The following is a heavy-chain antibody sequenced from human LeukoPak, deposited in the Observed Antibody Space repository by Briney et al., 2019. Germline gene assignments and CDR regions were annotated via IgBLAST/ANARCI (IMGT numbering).Heavy chain of an antibody. Sequence: PSETLSLTCAVYGGSFSGYYWSWIRQPPGKGLEWLGEINHSGSTNYNPSLKSRVTISVDTSKNQFSLKLSSVTAADTAVYYCARERAQPLFYGMDVWGQGTTVTVSS. CDR3: ARERAQPLFYGMDV. D-gene: IGHD2-2*01. J-gene: IGHJ6*02. V-gene: IGHV4-34*01. CDR1: GGSFSGYY. CDR2: INHSGST.